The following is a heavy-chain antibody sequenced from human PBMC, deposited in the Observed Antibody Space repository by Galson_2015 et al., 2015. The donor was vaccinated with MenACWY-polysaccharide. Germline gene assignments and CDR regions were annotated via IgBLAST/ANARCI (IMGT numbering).Heavy chain of an antibody. J-gene: IGHJ4*02. Sequence: SLRLSCAASGFTFSSYSINWVRLGPGKGLEWVSRINSDGSGTRYADSVKGRYTISRDNAKNTLYLQMNSLRAEDTAVYYCVRGWKTDPTFDYLGQGNLVTVSS. CDR1: GFTFSSYS. D-gene: IGHD1-1*01. CDR2: INSDGSGT. CDR3: VRGWKTDPTFDY. V-gene: IGHV3-74*01.